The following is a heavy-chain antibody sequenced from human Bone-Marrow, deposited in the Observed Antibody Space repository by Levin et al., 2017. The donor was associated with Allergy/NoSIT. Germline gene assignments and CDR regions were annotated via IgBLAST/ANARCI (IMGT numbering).Heavy chain of an antibody. CDR3: AKRALDYGDYNCWFGA. CDR1: GFTFTRHP. CDR2: ISGSGDNT. Sequence: GESLKISCITSGFTFTRHPMTWVRQAPGKGLEWVSAISGSGDNTYYADSVKGRFTISRDSSKNTLYLQMHSLRVEDTAVYYCAKRALDYGDYNCWFGAWGQGTLVTVSS. V-gene: IGHV3-23*01. J-gene: IGHJ5*02. D-gene: IGHD4-17*01.